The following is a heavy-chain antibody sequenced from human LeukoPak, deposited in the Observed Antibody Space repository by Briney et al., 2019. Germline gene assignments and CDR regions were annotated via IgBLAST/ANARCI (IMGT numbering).Heavy chain of an antibody. Sequence: VQPGGSLRLSCAASGFTFNSNAMSWVRQAPGKGLEWVAAISGSGGSTYYADSVKGRFTISRDNSKNTLFLQMNSLRAEDTAVYYCAKDNSRYSSDWLDYWGQGTLVTVSS. CDR1: GFTFNSNA. D-gene: IGHD6-19*01. CDR3: AKDNSRYSSDWLDY. J-gene: IGHJ4*02. V-gene: IGHV3-23*01. CDR2: ISGSGGST.